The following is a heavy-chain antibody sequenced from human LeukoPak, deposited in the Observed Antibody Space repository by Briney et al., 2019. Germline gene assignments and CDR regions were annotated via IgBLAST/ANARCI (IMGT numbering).Heavy chain of an antibody. Sequence: PSETLSLTCTVSGGSISSSSYYWSWIRQPPGKGLEWIGEINHSGSTNYNPSLKSRVTISVDTSKNQFSLKLSSVTAADTAVYYCARAAFSSSWYHAFPDYYYYMDVWGKGTTVTVSS. J-gene: IGHJ6*03. V-gene: IGHV4-39*07. CDR3: ARAAFSSSWYHAFPDYYYYMDV. D-gene: IGHD6-13*01. CDR1: GGSISSSSYY. CDR2: INHSGST.